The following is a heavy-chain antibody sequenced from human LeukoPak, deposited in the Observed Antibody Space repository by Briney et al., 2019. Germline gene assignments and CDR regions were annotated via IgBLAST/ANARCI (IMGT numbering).Heavy chain of an antibody. Sequence: KSGGSLRLSCAASGFTFSNAWMSWVRQAPGKGLEWVGRIKSKTDGGTTDYAAPVKGRFTISRDDSKNTLYLQMNSLKTEDTAVYYCTTDEADYVLRFLEWFDWGQGTLVTVSS. J-gene: IGHJ4*02. CDR1: GFTFSNAW. CDR3: TTDEADYVLRFLEWFD. V-gene: IGHV3-15*01. CDR2: IKSKTDGGTT. D-gene: IGHD3-3*01.